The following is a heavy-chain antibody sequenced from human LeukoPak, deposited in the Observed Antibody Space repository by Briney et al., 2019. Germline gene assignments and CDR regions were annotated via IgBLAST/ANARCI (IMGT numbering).Heavy chain of an antibody. Sequence: RGSLRLSCAASGFIFSSYATSWVRQAPGKGLEWVSAISDGGVITYYAESVKGRFTISRDNSKQTVFMQMHSLRAEDTAVYYCVKEIIPAPHGDYWGQGRHFSASS. CDR1: GFIFSSYA. J-gene: IGHJ4*02. CDR3: VKEIIPAPHGDY. V-gene: IGHV3-23*01. CDR2: ISDGGVIT. D-gene: IGHD2-2*01.